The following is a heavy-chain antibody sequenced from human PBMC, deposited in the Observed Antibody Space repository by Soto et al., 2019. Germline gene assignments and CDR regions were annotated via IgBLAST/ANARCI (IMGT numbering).Heavy chain of an antibody. V-gene: IGHV3-23*01. D-gene: IGHD3-10*01. CDR3: VRGLRGYVDYWYFDF. CDR1: GFSFSNYV. J-gene: IGHJ2*01. Sequence: EVQLLESGGGLIQPGGSLRLSCEVSGFSFSNYVLSWVRQAPGKGLSWVSGISNRGDSTDYADSVRGRFTISRDNSKNSLYLQMNSLRAEDTAVYYCVRGLRGYVDYWYFDFWGRGTLVTVSS. CDR2: ISNRGDST.